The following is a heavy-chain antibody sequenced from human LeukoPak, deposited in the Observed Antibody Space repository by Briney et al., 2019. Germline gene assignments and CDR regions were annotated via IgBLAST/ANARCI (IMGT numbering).Heavy chain of an antibody. J-gene: IGHJ2*01. CDR1: GGSISSYY. V-gene: IGHV4-59*12. CDR2: IYYSGST. Sequence: SETLSLTCTVSGGSISSYYWSWIRQPPGKGLEWIGYIYYSGSTNYNPSLKSRVTISVDTSKSQFSLKLSSVTAADTAVYYCASPQTTIGDFDLWGRGTLVTVSS. CDR3: ASPQTTIGDFDL. D-gene: IGHD3-10*01.